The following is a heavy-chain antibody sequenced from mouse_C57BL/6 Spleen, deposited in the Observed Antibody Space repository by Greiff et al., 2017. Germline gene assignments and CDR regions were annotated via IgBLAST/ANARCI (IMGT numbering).Heavy chain of an antibody. CDR2: IDPSDSYT. D-gene: IGHD1-1*01. Sequence: QVQLQQPGAELVKPGASVKLSCKASGYTFTSYWMQWVKQRPGQGLEWIGEIDPSDSYTNYNQKFKGKATLTVDTSSSAAYMQLSSLTSEDTAVYYWAIQSSYGSSSYYYAMDYWGQGTSVTVSS. J-gene: IGHJ4*01. CDR3: AIQSSYGSSSYYYAMDY. CDR1: GYTFTSYW. V-gene: IGHV1-50*01.